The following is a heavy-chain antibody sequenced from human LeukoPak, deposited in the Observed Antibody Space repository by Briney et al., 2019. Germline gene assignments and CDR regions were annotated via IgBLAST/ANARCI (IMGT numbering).Heavy chain of an antibody. CDR3: VRRRGSSWKGGFDY. J-gene: IGHJ4*02. D-gene: IGHD6-13*01. Sequence: GESLKISCKGSGYSFTDYWIGWVRQMPGKGLEWMGIIHPGDSDTRYSPSFQGQVTISVDKSITTAYLQWSSLKASDTAMYYCVRRRGSSWKGGFDYWGQGTLVTVSS. CDR2: IHPGDSDT. CDR1: GYSFTDYW. V-gene: IGHV5-51*01.